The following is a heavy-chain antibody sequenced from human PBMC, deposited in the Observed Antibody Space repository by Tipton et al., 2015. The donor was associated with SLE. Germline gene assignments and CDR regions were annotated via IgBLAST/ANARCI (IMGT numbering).Heavy chain of an antibody. CDR1: GFTFRSYD. CDR2: IGTTDDT. J-gene: IGHJ4*02. V-gene: IGHV3-13*01. Sequence: SLRLSCVASGFTFRSYDMHWVRSTGKGLEWVSAIGTTDDTYYADSVKGRFTISRDDAKNSLYLQMISLRAEDTSIYYCASIMGATNPSDFWGQGTLVTVSS. D-gene: IGHD1-26*01. CDR3: ASIMGATNPSDF.